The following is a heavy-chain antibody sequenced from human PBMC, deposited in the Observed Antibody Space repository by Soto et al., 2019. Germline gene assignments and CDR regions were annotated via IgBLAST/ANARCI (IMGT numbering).Heavy chain of an antibody. V-gene: IGHV4-34*01. CDR3: ARRGDYYDCSGDANDI. J-gene: IGHJ3*02. D-gene: IGHD3-22*01. CDR1: GGSFSGYY. CDR2: INHSGST. Sequence: PSETLSLTCAVYGGSFSGYYWSWIRQPPEKGLEWIGEINHSGSTNYNPSLKSRVTISLDTSKNQFSLKLTSVTAADTAVYYCARRGDYYDCSGDANDIWGQGTMVTVSS.